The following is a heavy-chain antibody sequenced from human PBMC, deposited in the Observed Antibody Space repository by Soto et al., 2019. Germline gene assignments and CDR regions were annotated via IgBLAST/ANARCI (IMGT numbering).Heavy chain of an antibody. CDR1: GYSFPSQW. CDR2: IYPADSDT. D-gene: IGHD6-13*01. J-gene: IGHJ6*02. Sequence: PGESLKISCKGSGYSFPSQWIGWVRQTPGKGLEWMGSIYPADSDTRYSPSFQGQVTISADKSIGTAYLEWSNLKASDTAMHYCARIPHSTKSYYDHSYGMDVWGQGTTVTVSS. V-gene: IGHV5-51*01. CDR3: ARIPHSTKSYYDHSYGMDV.